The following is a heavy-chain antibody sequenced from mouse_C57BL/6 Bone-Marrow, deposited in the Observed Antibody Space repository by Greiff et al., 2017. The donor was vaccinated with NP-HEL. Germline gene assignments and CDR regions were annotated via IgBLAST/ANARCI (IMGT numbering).Heavy chain of an antibody. Sequence: EVKLMESGGGLVQPGGSLSLSCAASGFTFTAYSMSWVRQPPGKGLEWLGFIRNKANGYTTEYSASVKGRFTISRDNSQSILYLQMNALRAEDSAAYYGASSYSNDVNWFAYWGQGTLVTVSA. V-gene: IGHV7-3*01. J-gene: IGHJ3*01. CDR3: ASSYSNDVNWFAY. CDR2: IRNKANGYTT. D-gene: IGHD2-12*01. CDR1: GFTFTAYS.